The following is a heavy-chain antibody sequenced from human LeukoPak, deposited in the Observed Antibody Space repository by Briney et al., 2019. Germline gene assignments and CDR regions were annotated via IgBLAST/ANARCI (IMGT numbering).Heavy chain of an antibody. D-gene: IGHD4-17*01. CDR1: GFTFSSYA. J-gene: IGHJ4*02. CDR2: ISYDGSNK. Sequence: GGSLRLSCAASGFTFSSYAMHWVRQAPGKGLEWVAVISYDGSNKYYADSVKGRFTISRDNSKNTLYLQMNSLRAEDTAVYYCARAGGRTTVTSPLVDYWGQGTLVTDSS. V-gene: IGHV3-30-3*01. CDR3: ARAGGRTTVTSPLVDY.